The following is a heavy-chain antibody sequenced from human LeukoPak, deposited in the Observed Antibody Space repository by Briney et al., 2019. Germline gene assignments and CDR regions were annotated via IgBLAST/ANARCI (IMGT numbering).Heavy chain of an antibody. CDR3: ASFSNTVTQGAWFAP. V-gene: IGHV4-4*07. Sequence: SETLSLTCTVSGGSISSYYWSWIRQPAGKGLEWIGRIYTSGSTNYNPSLKSRVTISVDKSKNQFSLKLSSVPAADTAVYYCASFSNTVTQGAWFAPWGQGTLVPVSS. D-gene: IGHD4-17*01. J-gene: IGHJ5*02. CDR1: GGSISSYY. CDR2: IYTSGST.